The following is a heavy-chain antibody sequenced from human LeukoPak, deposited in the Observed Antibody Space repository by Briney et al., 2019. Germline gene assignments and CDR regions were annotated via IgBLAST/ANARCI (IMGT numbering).Heavy chain of an antibody. CDR3: ASRISSSWCGWFDP. Sequence: GASVKVSCKASGGTFISYAISWVRQAPGQGLEWMGGIIPIFGTANYAQKFQGRVTITADESTSTAYMELSSLRSEDTAVYYCASRISSSWCGWFDPWGQGTLVTVSS. J-gene: IGHJ5*02. CDR2: IIPIFGTA. V-gene: IGHV1-69*13. D-gene: IGHD6-13*01. CDR1: GGTFISYA.